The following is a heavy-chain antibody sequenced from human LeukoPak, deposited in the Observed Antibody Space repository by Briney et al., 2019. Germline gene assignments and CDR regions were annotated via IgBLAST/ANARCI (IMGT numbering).Heavy chain of an antibody. CDR3: ARDPKDYGDYVAPQNWFDP. CDR1: GFTFSSYW. CDR2: IKHDGSEK. J-gene: IGHJ5*02. D-gene: IGHD4-17*01. Sequence: GGSLRLSCAASGFTFSSYWMSWVRQAPGKGLEWVANIKHDGSEKYYVDSVKGRFTISRDNAKNSLYLQMNSLRAEDTAVYYCARDPKDYGDYVAPQNWFDPWGQGTLVTVSS. V-gene: IGHV3-7*01.